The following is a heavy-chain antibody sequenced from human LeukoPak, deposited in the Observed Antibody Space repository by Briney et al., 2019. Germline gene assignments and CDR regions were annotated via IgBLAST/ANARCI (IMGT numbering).Heavy chain of an antibody. CDR3: ARQLSIFGLDAFDI. D-gene: IGHD3/OR15-3a*01. J-gene: IGHJ3*02. Sequence: SEPLSLTCTVSGGSISSYYWSWIRQPPGKGLEWIGYIYYSGSTNYNPSLKSRVTISVDTSKNQFSLKLSSVTAADTAVYYCARQLSIFGLDAFDIWGQGTMVTVSS. V-gene: IGHV4-59*08. CDR2: IYYSGST. CDR1: GGSISSYY.